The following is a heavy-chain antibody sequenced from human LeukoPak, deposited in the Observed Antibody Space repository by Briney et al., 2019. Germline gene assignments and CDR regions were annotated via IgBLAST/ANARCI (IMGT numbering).Heavy chain of an antibody. CDR3: ARKQWLVLDAFDI. CDR1: GYTFTSYG. V-gene: IGHV1-18*01. CDR2: ISAYNGNT. J-gene: IGHJ3*02. D-gene: IGHD6-19*01. Sequence: ASGKGSCKASGYTFTSYGISWVGQAPGQGQEWRGWISAYNGNTNYAQKLQGRVTMTTDTSTSTAYMELRSLRSDDTAVYYCARKQWLVLDAFDIWGQGTMVTVSS.